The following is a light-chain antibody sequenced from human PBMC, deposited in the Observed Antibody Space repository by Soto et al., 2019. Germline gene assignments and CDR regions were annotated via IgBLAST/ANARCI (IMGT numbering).Light chain of an antibody. J-gene: IGLJ2*01. V-gene: IGLV2-14*03. CDR2: DVN. Sequence: QSALTQPASVSGSPGQSITISCTGTSSDIGGYNYVSWYQHHPGKVPKLMIYDVNNRPSGVSNRFSGSKSGNTASLTISGLQAEDEADYYCSSYTSISTVVFGGGTKVTVL. CDR3: SSYTSISTVV. CDR1: SSDIGGYNY.